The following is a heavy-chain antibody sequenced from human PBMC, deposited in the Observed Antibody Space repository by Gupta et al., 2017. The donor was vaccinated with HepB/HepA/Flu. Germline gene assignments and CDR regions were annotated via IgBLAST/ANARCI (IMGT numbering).Heavy chain of an antibody. CDR3: ARGPARYNWNYCSN. Sequence: EVPLVASGGVLVQPGGSLRLACAACGFNCGTHWRAWVRKAQGKGPEWEANLKPDRSQEKYLDSGKGRFTISRDDAKSSLYLRMNRLRAEETAVYYCARGPARYNWNYCSNGGQGTLVTVSS. CDR1: GFNCGTHW. D-gene: IGHD1-7*01. V-gene: IGHV3-7*01. J-gene: IGHJ4*02. CDR2: LKPDRSQE.